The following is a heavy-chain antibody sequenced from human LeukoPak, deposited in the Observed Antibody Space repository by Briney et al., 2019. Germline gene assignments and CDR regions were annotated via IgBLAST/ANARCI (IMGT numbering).Heavy chain of an antibody. CDR1: GGSISSSSYY. J-gene: IGHJ6*03. CDR2: IYYSGST. V-gene: IGHV4-39*01. D-gene: IGHD3-10*01. CDR3: ARHFGEPYPLNLWFGGKYYYYMDV. Sequence: SETLSLTCTVSGGSISSSSYYWGWIRQPPGKGLEWIGSIYYSGSTYYNPSLKSRVTISVDTSKNQFSLKLSSVTAADTAVYYCARHFGEPYPLNLWFGGKYYYYMDVWGKGTTVTISS.